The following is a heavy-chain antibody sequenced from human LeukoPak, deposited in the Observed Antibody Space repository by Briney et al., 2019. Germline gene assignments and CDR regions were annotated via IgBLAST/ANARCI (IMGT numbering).Heavy chain of an antibody. J-gene: IGHJ4*02. CDR2: LIGSGGST. D-gene: IGHD6-19*01. CDR1: GFTFSSYS. CDR3: AKKAIAVAGNDY. Sequence: HPGGSLRLSCVASGFTFSSYSMHWVRQAPGKGLEWVSPLIGSGGSTYYADSVKGRFTISRDNSKNTLYLQMNSLRAEDTAVYYCAKKAIAVAGNDYWGQGTLVTVSS. V-gene: IGHV3-23*01.